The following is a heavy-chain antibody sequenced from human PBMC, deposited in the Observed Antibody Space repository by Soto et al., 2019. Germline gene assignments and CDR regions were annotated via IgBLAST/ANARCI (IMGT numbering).Heavy chain of an antibody. J-gene: IGHJ5*02. CDR3: ARWSLYYYDSSGYYKWFDP. V-gene: IGHV4-4*02. CDR2: IYHSGST. Sequence: SETLSLTCAVSGGSISSSNWWSWVRQPPGKGLEWIGEIYHSGSTNYNPSLKSRVTISVDKSKNQFSLKLSSVTAADTAVYYCARWSLYYYDSSGYYKWFDPWGQGTLVTVPQ. D-gene: IGHD3-22*01. CDR1: GGSISSSNW.